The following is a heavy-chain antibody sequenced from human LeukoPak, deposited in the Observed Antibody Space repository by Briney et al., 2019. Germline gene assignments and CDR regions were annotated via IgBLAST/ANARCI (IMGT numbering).Heavy chain of an antibody. V-gene: IGHV4-4*02. J-gene: IGHJ3*02. CDR3: AKSRGGVDDAFDI. Sequence: SETLSLTCAVSGGSISSSNWWSWVRQPPGKGLEWIGEIYHSGSTNYNPSLKSRVTISVDKSKNQFSLKLSSVTAADTAVYYCAKSRGGVDDAFDIWGQGTMVTVSS. CDR2: IYHSGST. D-gene: IGHD2-21*01. CDR1: GGSISSSNW.